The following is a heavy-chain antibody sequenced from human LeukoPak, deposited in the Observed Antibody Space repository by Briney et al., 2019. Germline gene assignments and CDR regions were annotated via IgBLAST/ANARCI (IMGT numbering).Heavy chain of an antibody. CDR2: INHSGST. CDR1: GGSFSGYY. D-gene: IGHD1-26*01. Sequence: TSETLSLTCAVYGGSFSGYYWSWIRQPPGKGLEWIGEINHSGSTNYNPSLKSRVTISVDTSKNQFSLKLSSVTAADTAVYYCARLSYAHYVGYYYYYYYMDVWGKGTTVTISS. J-gene: IGHJ6*03. V-gene: IGHV4-34*01. CDR3: ARLSYAHYVGYYYYYYYMDV.